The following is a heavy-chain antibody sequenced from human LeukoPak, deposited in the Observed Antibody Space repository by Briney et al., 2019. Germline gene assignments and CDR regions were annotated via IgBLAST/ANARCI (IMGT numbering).Heavy chain of an antibody. D-gene: IGHD3-22*01. Sequence: SETLSLTCAVYGGSFSGYYWSWLRQPPGKGLEWIGEINHSGSTNYNPSLKSRVTISVDTSRNQFSLKLSSVTAADTAVYYCARDSSGYLYWGQGTLVTVSS. J-gene: IGHJ4*02. V-gene: IGHV4-34*01. CDR3: ARDSSGYLY. CDR2: INHSGST. CDR1: GGSFSGYY.